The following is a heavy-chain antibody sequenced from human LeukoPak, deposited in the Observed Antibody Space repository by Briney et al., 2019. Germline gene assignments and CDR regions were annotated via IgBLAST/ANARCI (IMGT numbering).Heavy chain of an antibody. CDR2: IRPEGTTT. D-gene: IGHD3-9*01. Sequence: PGGSLRLSCAASGFTFNTNWMHWVRQAPAKGLVWVSRIRPEGTTTAYADSVKGRFTISRDNAKNTQFLQMNSLSAEDTAVYYCARDVDWILFDYWGQGTLVTVSS. J-gene: IGHJ4*02. V-gene: IGHV3-74*03. CDR3: ARDVDWILFDY. CDR1: GFTFNTNW.